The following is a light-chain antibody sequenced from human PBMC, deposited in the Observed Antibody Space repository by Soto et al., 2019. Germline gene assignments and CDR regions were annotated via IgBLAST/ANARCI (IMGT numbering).Light chain of an antibody. CDR2: KAS. CDR3: XXDYNYPWT. CDR1: QSISSY. V-gene: IGKV1-39*01. Sequence: DIQMTQSPSSLSASVGDRVTITCRASQSISSYLNWYQQKPGKAPKLMIYKASTLKSGVPSRFSGSGSGTEFTLTLSSLXXXXXXXXXXXXDYNYPWTFGQGTKVDIK. J-gene: IGKJ1*01.